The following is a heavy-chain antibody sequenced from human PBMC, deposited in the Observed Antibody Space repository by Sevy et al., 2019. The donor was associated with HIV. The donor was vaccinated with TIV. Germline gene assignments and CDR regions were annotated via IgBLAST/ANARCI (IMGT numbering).Heavy chain of an antibody. Sequence: LLQLRETLSLTCTVSGGSISNYFWSWIRQPPGKGLEWIGYIYYSGSTNYNPSLKSRVTILVDTSKNQFSLKLRSVTAADTAVYYCARESIGAVGDFDYWGQGTLVTVSS. V-gene: IGHV4-59*01. CDR1: GGSISNYF. D-gene: IGHD6-13*01. J-gene: IGHJ4*02. CDR2: IYYSGST. CDR3: ARESIGAVGDFDY.